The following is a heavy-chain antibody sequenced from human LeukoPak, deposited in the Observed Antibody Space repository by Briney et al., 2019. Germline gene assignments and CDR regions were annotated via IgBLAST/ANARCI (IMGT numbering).Heavy chain of an antibody. D-gene: IGHD3-10*01. J-gene: IGHJ4*02. CDR1: GFTFSSYA. Sequence: GGSLRLSCAASGFTFSSYAIRWVRQAPGKGLEWVPAISGSGGSTYYADSVKGRFTISRDNSKNTLYLQMNSLRAEDTAVYYCAKAFSTPYYYGSGTFSSRGETQSDYWGQGTLVTVCS. CDR2: ISGSGGST. CDR3: AKAFSTPYYYGSGTFSSRGETQSDY. V-gene: IGHV3-23*01.